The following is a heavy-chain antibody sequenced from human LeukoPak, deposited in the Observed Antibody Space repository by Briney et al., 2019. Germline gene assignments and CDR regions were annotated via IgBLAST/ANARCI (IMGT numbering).Heavy chain of an antibody. D-gene: IGHD3-16*02. CDR3: AREAAGDYIWGSYRLFDN. J-gene: IGHJ4*02. V-gene: IGHV1-8*01. Sequence: ASVKVSCKASGYTFTTYEINWLRQATGQGLEWMGWMNPNSGNTGYAQKFQGRVTMTMNTSISTAYMELSSLGSEDTAVYYCAREAAGDYIWGSYRLFDNWGQGTLVTVSS. CDR2: MNPNSGNT. CDR1: GYTFTTYE.